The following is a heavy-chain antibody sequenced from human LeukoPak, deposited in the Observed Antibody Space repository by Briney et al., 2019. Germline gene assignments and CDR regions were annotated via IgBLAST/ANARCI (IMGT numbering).Heavy chain of an antibody. D-gene: IGHD4-17*01. CDR2: IIPIFGTA. Sequence: SVKVSCKASGGTFSSYAISWVRQAPGQGLEWMGGIIPIFGTANYAQKFQGRVTITADESTSTAYMELSSLRSEDTAVYYCARIYGDYGYWFDPWGQGTPVTVSS. CDR1: GGTFSSYA. CDR3: ARIYGDYGYWFDP. J-gene: IGHJ5*02. V-gene: IGHV1-69*01.